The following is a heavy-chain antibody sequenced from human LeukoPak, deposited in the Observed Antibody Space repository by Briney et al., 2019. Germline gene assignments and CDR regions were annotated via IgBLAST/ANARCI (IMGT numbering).Heavy chain of an antibody. D-gene: IGHD4-17*01. CDR1: AGSISSSSYY. CDR2: IYYSGST. J-gene: IGHJ4*02. Sequence: SETLSCTGTVSAGSISSSSYYWRWIRQPPGKALEWIGSIYYSGSTYYNPSLKSRVTISVDTSKNQFSLKLSSVTAADTAVYYCARRYGDYYFDYWGQGTLVTVSS. CDR3: ARRYGDYYFDY. V-gene: IGHV4-39*01.